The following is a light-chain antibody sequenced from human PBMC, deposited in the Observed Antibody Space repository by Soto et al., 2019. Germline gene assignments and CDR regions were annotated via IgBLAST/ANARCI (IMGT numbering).Light chain of an antibody. CDR1: SSNIGKNY. V-gene: IGLV1-51*01. J-gene: IGLJ2*01. CDR3: GTWDTSLSAVV. CDR2: GTN. Sequence: QSVLTQPPSVSAAPGQKVTISCSGASSNIGKNYVSWYQQLPGAAPKLVIFGTNKRPSGIPDRFSGSKSGTSAALDITALQTGDEADYYCGTWDTSLSAVVFGGGTK.